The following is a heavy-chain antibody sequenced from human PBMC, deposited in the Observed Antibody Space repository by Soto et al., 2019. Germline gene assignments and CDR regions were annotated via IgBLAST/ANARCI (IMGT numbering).Heavy chain of an antibody. Sequence: VASVKVSCKASGYTFTYYYMHWVRQAPGQGLEWMGIINPETGTTNYAQKFQGRVNMTTDTSTSTVYMELTSLTSGDTALCYCARLPHDWGQGTLVTVSS. V-gene: IGHV1-46*01. CDR1: GYTFTYYY. J-gene: IGHJ4*02. CDR3: ARLPHD. CDR2: INPETGTT.